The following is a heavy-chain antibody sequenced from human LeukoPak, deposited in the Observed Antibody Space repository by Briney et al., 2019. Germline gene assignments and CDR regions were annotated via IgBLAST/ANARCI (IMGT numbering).Heavy chain of an antibody. V-gene: IGHV4-34*01. CDR1: GGSFSGYY. CDR2: INHSGST. Sequence: PSETLSLTCAVYGGSFSGYYWSWIRQPPGKGLEWIGEINHSGSTNYNPSLKSRVTISVDTSKNQFSLKLSSVTAADTAVYYCARGGVLWSGEGEGWFDPWGQGTLVTVSS. J-gene: IGHJ5*02. CDR3: ARGGVLWSGEGEGWFDP. D-gene: IGHD3-10*01.